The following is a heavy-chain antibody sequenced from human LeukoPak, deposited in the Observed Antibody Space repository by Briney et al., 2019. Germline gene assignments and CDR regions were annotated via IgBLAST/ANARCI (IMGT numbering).Heavy chain of an antibody. Sequence: GGSLRLSCAASGFTFSSYSMKWVRQAPGKGLEWVSSISSSSSYIYYADSVKGRFTISRDNAKNSLYLQMNSLRAEDTAVYYCARDRHILTGYYTLPFDYWGQGTLVTVSS. J-gene: IGHJ4*02. CDR2: ISSSSSYI. CDR1: GFTFSSYS. CDR3: ARDRHILTGYYTLPFDY. D-gene: IGHD3-9*01. V-gene: IGHV3-21*01.